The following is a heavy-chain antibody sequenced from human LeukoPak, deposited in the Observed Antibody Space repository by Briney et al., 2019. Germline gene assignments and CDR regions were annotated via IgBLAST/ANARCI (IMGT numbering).Heavy chain of an antibody. CDR2: INLDGSQK. J-gene: IGHJ4*02. D-gene: IGHD4/OR15-4a*01. Sequence: GGSLRLSCAASGFTVFNYWMSWVRQAPGKGLEWVANINLDGSQKYYVDSLKGRFTISRDNAKNSLYLQMNSLRAEDTAVYYRARDVDYANPRHDYWGQGTLVTVSS. V-gene: IGHV3-7*01. CDR3: ARDVDYANPRHDY. CDR1: GFTVFNYW.